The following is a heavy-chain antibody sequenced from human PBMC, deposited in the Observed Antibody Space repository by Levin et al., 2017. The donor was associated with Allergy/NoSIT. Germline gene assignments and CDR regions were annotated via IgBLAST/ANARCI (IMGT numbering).Heavy chain of an antibody. CDR1: GFTFSSYW. CDR2: IKQDGSEK. J-gene: IGHJ6*02. CDR3: ARESLMSGDSAGYYYGMDV. D-gene: IGHD2-21*01. Sequence: PGESLKISCAASGFTFSSYWMSWVRQAPGKGLEWVANIKQDGSEKYYVDSVKGRFTISRDNAKNSLYLQMNSLRAEDTAVYYCARESLMSGDSAGYYYGMDVWGQGTTVTVSS. V-gene: IGHV3-7*01.